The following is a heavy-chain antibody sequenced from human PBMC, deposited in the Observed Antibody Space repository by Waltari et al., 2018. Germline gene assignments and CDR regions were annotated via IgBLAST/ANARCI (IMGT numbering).Heavy chain of an antibody. CDR3: ATLGYGSGNFDI. V-gene: IGHV3-23*04. D-gene: IGHD3-10*01. J-gene: IGHJ3*02. CDR1: ELTLSSSP. Sequence: VQLVESGGGLVQPGGSLRLSFGASELTLSSSPIGLVRQAPGKGLEWVSAIGGSGGSTYYADSVKGRFTISRDNSKNTLYLQMNSLRAEDTAVYYCATLGYGSGNFDIWGQGTMVTVSS. CDR2: IGGSGGST.